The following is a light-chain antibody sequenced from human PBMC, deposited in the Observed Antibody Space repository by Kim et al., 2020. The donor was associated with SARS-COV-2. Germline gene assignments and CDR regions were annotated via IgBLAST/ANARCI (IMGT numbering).Light chain of an antibody. CDR2: QDS. CDR3: QAWDSSTGVV. Sequence: SYELTQPPSVSVSPGQTASITCSGEKVGDKYACWYQQKPGQSPVLVIYQDSKLPSGIPERFSGSNSGNTATLTISATQDMDEADYYCQAWDSSTGVVFGGGTQLTVL. V-gene: IGLV3-1*01. J-gene: IGLJ2*01. CDR1: KVGDKY.